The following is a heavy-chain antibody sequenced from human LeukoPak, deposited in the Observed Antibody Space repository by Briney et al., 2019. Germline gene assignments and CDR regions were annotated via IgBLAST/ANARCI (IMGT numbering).Heavy chain of an antibody. J-gene: IGHJ4*02. Sequence: GGSLETLLCSLWIHLNSYAMSWVRQAPGKGLEWVSVISGSGSNTYYADSVKGRFTISRDNSKNTLYLQMNSLRAEDTAVYYYAKRDSNDYYYSASDYWGQGTLVTVSS. CDR2: ISGSGSNT. CDR1: IHLNSYA. D-gene: IGHD3-22*01. CDR3: AKRDSNDYYYSASDY. V-gene: IGHV3-23*01.